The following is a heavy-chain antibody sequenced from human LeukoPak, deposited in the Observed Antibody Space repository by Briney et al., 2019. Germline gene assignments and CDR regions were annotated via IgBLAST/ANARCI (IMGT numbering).Heavy chain of an antibody. CDR1: GFTFSIYA. D-gene: IGHD3-10*01. V-gene: IGHV3-23*01. CDR3: ARGAQKILSFGEYPSDAFDI. J-gene: IGHJ3*02. Sequence: GGYLRLSCSGSGFTFSIYAMNWVRQAPGKGLEWVSGINYSDGKTSYADSVKGRFTISRDNSRNTLYLQMNSLRDEDTAVYYCARGAQKILSFGEYPSDAFDIWGQGTMVSVSS. CDR2: INYSDGKT.